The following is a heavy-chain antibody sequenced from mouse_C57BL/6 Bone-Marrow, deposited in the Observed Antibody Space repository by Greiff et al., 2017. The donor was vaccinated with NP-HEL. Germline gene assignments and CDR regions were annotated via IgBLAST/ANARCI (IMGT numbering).Heavy chain of an antibody. D-gene: IGHD1-1*01. CDR3: TRDNAYYYGSSDWYFDV. CDR2: IRNKANNHAT. CDR1: GFTFSDAW. Sequence: DVMLVESGGGLVQPGGSMKLSCAASGFTFSDAWMDWVRQSPEKGLEWVAEIRNKANNHATYYAVSVKGRFTISRDDSKSSVYLQMNSVRAEDTCIYYCTRDNAYYYGSSDWYFDVWGTGTTVTVSA. J-gene: IGHJ1*03. V-gene: IGHV6-6*01.